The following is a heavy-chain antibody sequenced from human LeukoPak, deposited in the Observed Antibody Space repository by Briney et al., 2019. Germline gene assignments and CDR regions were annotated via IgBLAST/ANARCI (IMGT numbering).Heavy chain of an antibody. Sequence: GFTXSGSAMHWVRQASGKGREWVGRIRSKANSYATAYAASVKGRFTIYRDDAKKTTYLQMNSLKNGETAEXXXXXXXXXXXXXXGXXXXDYWGQXTXVTVSS. CDR2: IRSKANSYAT. CDR1: GFTXSGSA. J-gene: IGHJ4*02. CDR3: XXXXXXXXXXXGXXXXDY. V-gene: IGHV3-73*01.